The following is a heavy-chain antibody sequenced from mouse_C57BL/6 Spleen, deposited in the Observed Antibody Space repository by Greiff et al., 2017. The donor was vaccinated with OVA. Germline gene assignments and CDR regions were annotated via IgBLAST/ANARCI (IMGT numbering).Heavy chain of an antibody. J-gene: IGHJ1*03. CDR2: IHPNSGST. D-gene: IGHD2-4*01. Sequence: VQLQQPGAELVKPGASVKLSCKASGYTFTSYWMHWVKQRPGQGLEWIGMIHPNSGSTNYNEKFKSKATLTVDKSSSTAYMQLSSLTSEDSAVYYCARNDYDVYFDVWGTGTTVTVSS. CDR3: ARNDYDVYFDV. V-gene: IGHV1-64*01. CDR1: GYTFTSYW.